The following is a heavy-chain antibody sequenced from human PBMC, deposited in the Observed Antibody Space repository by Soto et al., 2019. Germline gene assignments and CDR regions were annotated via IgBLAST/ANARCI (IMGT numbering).Heavy chain of an antibody. D-gene: IGHD3-10*01. CDR1: GYSFTSYW. CDR3: ARITMVRGVITPRGWFDP. CDR2: IYPGDSDT. V-gene: IGHV5-51*01. J-gene: IGHJ5*02. Sequence: GESLKISCKGSGYSFTSYWIGWVRQMPGKGLEWMGIIYPGDSDTRYSPSFQGQVTISADKSISTAYLQWSSLKASDTAMYYCARITMVRGVITPRGWFDPWGQGTLVTVSS.